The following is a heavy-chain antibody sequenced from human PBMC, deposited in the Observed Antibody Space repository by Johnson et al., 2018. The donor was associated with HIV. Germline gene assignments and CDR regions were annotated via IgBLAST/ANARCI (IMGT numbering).Heavy chain of an antibody. CDR3: ARDPSGSYAEVTPDARFDI. D-gene: IGHD1-26*01. Sequence: VQLVESGGGVAQPGRSLRLSCAATGFTLSRYDMHWVRQAPGKGLEWVADIKCDGSEKYYVDSVKGRLTISRDNSKNTLYLQMNSLRAEDTAVYYCARDPSGSYAEVTPDARFDIWGQGTMVTVSS. J-gene: IGHJ3*02. CDR1: GFTLSRYD. V-gene: IGHV3-33*01. CDR2: IKCDGSEK.